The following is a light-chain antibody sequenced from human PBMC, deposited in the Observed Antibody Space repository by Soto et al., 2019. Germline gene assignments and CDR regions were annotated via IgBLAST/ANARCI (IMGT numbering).Light chain of an antibody. CDR1: SSDVGSYNL. Sequence: QAVVTQPASVSGSPGQSITISCTGTSSDVGSYNLVSWYQQHPGKAPKLMIYEGSKRPSGVSNRFSGSKSGNTASLTISGLQAEDEADYYCCSYAGSSTFSAVFGGGTQLTVL. V-gene: IGLV2-23*03. CDR2: EGS. J-gene: IGLJ7*01. CDR3: CSYAGSSTFSAV.